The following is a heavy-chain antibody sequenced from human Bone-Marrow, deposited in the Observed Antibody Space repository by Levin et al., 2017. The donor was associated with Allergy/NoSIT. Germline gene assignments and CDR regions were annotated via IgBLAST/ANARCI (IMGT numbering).Heavy chain of an antibody. CDR1: GFTFNDYF. Sequence: GSLRLSCAASGFTFNDYFMHWVRQPPGKGLEWVSLISGDGGTTHYAGSVRGRFTISRDNSRDSLYLQMNSLRNEDTALYYCAKDQTGTIDYWGQGTLVTVSS. D-gene: IGHD1-1*01. CDR2: ISGDGGTT. J-gene: IGHJ4*02. V-gene: IGHV3-43*01. CDR3: AKDQTGTIDY.